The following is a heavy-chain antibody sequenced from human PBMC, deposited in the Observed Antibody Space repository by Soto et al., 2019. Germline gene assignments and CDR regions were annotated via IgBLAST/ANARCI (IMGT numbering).Heavy chain of an antibody. D-gene: IGHD2-2*01. CDR3: AKALGYCSSTSCYGYYYYYMDV. Sequence: EVQLLESGGGLVQPGGSLRRSCAASGFTFSSYAMSWVRQAPGKGLEWVSAISGSGGSTYYADSVKGRFTIARDNSKNTLYLQMNSLRAEDTAVYYCAKALGYCSSTSCYGYYYYYMDVWGKGTTVTVSS. CDR2: ISGSGGST. V-gene: IGHV3-23*01. J-gene: IGHJ6*03. CDR1: GFTFSSYA.